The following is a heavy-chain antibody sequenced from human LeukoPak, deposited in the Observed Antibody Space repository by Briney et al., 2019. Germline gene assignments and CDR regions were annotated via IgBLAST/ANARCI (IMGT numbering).Heavy chain of an antibody. CDR1: GFTFSSYS. J-gene: IGHJ4*02. V-gene: IGHV3-21*01. Sequence: PGGSLRLSCAASGFTFSSYSMNWVRQAPGKGLEWVSSISSSSSYIYYADSVKGRFTISRDNAKNSLYLQMNSLRAEDTVVYYCARLLDWRFDYWGQGTLVTVSS. CDR3: ARLLDWRFDY. CDR2: ISSSSSYI. D-gene: IGHD3-9*01.